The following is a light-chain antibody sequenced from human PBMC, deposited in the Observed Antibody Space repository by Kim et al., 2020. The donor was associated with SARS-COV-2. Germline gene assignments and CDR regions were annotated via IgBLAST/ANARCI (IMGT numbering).Light chain of an antibody. CDR3: SSYAGSNNYV. CDR1: SSAGGGYNY. CDR2: EVS. Sequence: GQSVTISCTGTSSAGGGYNYVSWYQQHPGKAPKLMIYEVSKRPSGVPDRFSGSKSGNTASLTVSGLQAEDEADYYCSSYAGSNNYVFGTGTKVTVL. V-gene: IGLV2-8*01. J-gene: IGLJ1*01.